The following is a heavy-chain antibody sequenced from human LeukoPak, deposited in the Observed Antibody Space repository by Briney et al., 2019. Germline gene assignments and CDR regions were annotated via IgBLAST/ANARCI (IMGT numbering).Heavy chain of an antibody. V-gene: IGHV3-7*01. CDR1: GLRYHTYR. Sequence: GGPLRLPCAPSGLRYHTYRMSWVRQAPGKGLEGVGDIKLDGREEYYGASARGRFTISRDNAKNSLYLQMNSLRAEDTAVYYCATDLGSSRPNFWGQGILVTVSS. CDR2: IKLDGREE. CDR3: ATDLGSSRPNF. D-gene: IGHD6-13*01. J-gene: IGHJ4*02.